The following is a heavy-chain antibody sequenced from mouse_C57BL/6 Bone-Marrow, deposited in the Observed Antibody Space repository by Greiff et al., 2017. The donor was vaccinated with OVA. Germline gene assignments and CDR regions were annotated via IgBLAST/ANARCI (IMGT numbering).Heavy chain of an antibody. D-gene: IGHD1-1*01. Sequence: ESGAELVRPGASVKLSCKASGYTFTDYYINWVKQRPGQGLEWIARIYPGSGNTYYNEKFKGKATLTAEKSSSTAYMQLSSLTSEDSAVYFCGYYYGSSFYAMDYWGQGTSVTVSS. V-gene: IGHV1-76*01. CDR2: IYPGSGNT. CDR1: GYTFTDYY. CDR3: GYYYGSSFYAMDY. J-gene: IGHJ4*01.